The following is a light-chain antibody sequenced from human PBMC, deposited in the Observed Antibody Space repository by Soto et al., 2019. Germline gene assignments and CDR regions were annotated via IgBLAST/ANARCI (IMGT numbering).Light chain of an antibody. CDR1: QSVGSY. CDR2: ETS. Sequence: EIVMTQSPATLSVSPGDRVALSCWASQSVGSYLAWYQQKPGQPPRLLIYETSTRATGIPARFSGSGSGTEFALTISGLQSEDFAIYYCQQSNKWPLTFGQGNKLEIK. V-gene: IGKV3-15*01. CDR3: QQSNKWPLT. J-gene: IGKJ2*01.